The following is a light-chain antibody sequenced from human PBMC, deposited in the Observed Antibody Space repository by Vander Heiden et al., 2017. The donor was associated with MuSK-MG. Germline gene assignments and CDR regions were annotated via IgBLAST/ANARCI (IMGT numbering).Light chain of an antibody. CDR1: QSISNY. CDR2: AAS. V-gene: IGKV1-39*01. CDR3: QQSDSTPYT. Sequence: DTKMTTPPSSLSASVGDRVTSTCRASQSISNYLNWYQQKPGKAPKLLIYAASSLQSGVPSRFSGSGSGTDFTLTISSLQPEDFATYYCQQSDSTPYTFGQGTKLEIK. J-gene: IGKJ2*01.